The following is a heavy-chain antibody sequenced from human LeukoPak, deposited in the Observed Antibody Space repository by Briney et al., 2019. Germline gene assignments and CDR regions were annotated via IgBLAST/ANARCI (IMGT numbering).Heavy chain of an antibody. D-gene: IGHD6-6*01. CDR3: ARDHSSEEDSSYYFDY. V-gene: IGHV4-59*01. CDR2: IYYSGST. CDR1: GGSISSYY. Sequence: SETLSLTCTVSGGSISSYYWSWIRQPPWKGLEWIGYIYYSGSTNYNPSLKSRVTMTRDTSTSTVYTELSSLRSEDTAVYYCARDHSSEEDSSYYFDYWGQGTLVTVSS. J-gene: IGHJ4*02.